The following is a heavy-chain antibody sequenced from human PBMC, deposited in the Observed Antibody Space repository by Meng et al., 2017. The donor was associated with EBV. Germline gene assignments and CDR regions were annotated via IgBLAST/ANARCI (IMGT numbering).Heavy chain of an antibody. D-gene: IGHD3-10*01. Sequence: VGSGGGLVKPGGSLRLSCAASGFTFRNAWMNWVCQAPGKGLEWVGRIRSKTDDGPIDYAAPVKGRFSISRDDSKDTLHLQMNSLKTEDTAMYYCTTDEEGSRFWGQGTLVTVSS. CDR2: IRSKTDDGPI. CDR1: GFTFRNAW. J-gene: IGHJ4*02. CDR3: TTDEEGSRF. V-gene: IGHV3-15*01.